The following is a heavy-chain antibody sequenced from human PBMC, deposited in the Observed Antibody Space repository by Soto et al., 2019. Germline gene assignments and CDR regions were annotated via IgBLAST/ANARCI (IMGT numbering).Heavy chain of an antibody. V-gene: IGHV4-39*01. CDR1: GGSISSSSYY. J-gene: IGHJ5*02. Sequence: PSETLSLTCTVSGGSISSSSYYWGWIRQPPGKGLEWIGSIYYSGSTYYNPSLKSRVTISVDTSKNQFSLKLSSVTAADTAVYYCARHSLSPLWFGELLLEGNWFDPWGQGTLVTVSS. CDR2: IYYSGST. D-gene: IGHD3-10*01. CDR3: ARHSLSPLWFGELLLEGNWFDP.